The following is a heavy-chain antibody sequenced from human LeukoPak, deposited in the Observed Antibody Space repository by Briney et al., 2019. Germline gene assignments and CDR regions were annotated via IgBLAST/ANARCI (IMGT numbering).Heavy chain of an antibody. J-gene: IGHJ6*03. V-gene: IGHV4-61*02. CDR1: GGSISSGSYY. D-gene: IGHD3-3*01. CDR2: SYTSGST. CDR3: ASGVADYYYMDV. Sequence: SQTLSLTCTVSGGSISSGSYYWSWLRQPAGKGLEWIGRSYTSGSTNYNPSLKSRITISVDTSNNQFSLKLSSVTAADTAVYYCASGVADYYYMDVWGKGTTVTVSS.